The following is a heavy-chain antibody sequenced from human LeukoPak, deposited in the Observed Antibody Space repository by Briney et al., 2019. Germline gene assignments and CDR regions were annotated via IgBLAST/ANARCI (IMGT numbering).Heavy chain of an antibody. Sequence: PGTLSLTCTVSGGSLSSSSYYWGWIRQPPGKGLGWIGRIYYSGSTYYKPSLRSRVIMSVDTSKKQFSLKLSPVPDAGTAVYYCARASGVNYYGGDCFDPWGQGTLVTVSS. D-gene: IGHD1-26*01. CDR2: IYYSGST. V-gene: IGHV4-39*07. CDR1: GGSLSSSSYY. CDR3: ARASGVNYYGGDCFDP. J-gene: IGHJ5*02.